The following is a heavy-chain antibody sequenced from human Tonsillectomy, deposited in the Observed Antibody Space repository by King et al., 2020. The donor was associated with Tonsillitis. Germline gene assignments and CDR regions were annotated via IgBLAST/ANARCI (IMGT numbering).Heavy chain of an antibody. J-gene: IGHJ4*02. CDR1: GFTFDDYA. Sequence: VQLVESGGVVVQPGGSLRLSCAASGFTFDDYAMHWVRQALGKGLEWVSLITWDGGSTYYADSVKGRFTISRDNSKNYLYLQMNNLRAEDTALYYCAKVQWGEVPPDYWGPGTLVTVSS. CDR3: AKVQWGEVPPDY. CDR2: ITWDGGST. V-gene: IGHV3-43D*04. D-gene: IGHD2-8*01.